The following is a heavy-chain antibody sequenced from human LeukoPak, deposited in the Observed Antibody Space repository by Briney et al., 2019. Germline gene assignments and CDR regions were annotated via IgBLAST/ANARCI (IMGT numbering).Heavy chain of an antibody. V-gene: IGHV4-39*01. CDR3: ARQGLYPVMATTTQRPFDY. CDR2: IYYSGST. Sequence: SETLSLTCTVSGGSISSSSYYWGWIRQPPGKGLEWIGSIYYSGSTYYNPSLKSRVTISVDTSKNQFSLKLSSVTAADTAVYCCARQGLYPVMATTTQRPFDYWGQGTLVTVSS. D-gene: IGHD5-24*01. J-gene: IGHJ4*02. CDR1: GGSISSSSYY.